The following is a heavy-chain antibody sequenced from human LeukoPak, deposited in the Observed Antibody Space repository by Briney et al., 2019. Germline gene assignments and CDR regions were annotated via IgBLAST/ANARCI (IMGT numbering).Heavy chain of an antibody. CDR2: MYYSGST. Sequence: SETLSLTCTVSGGSISSGDYYWSWIRQPPGKGLEWIGYMYYSGSTYYNASLKSRVTMSIDTSKNQFSLRLSSVTAADTAVYYCARGGTAMVYSWYFDLWGRGTLVTVST. CDR1: GGSISSGDYY. D-gene: IGHD5-18*01. J-gene: IGHJ2*01. V-gene: IGHV4-30-4*01. CDR3: ARGGTAMVYSWYFDL.